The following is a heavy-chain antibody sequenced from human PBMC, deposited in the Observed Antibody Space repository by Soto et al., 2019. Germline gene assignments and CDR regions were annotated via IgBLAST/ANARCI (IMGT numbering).Heavy chain of an antibody. CDR2: MKPNSDDT. CDR1: GYTFTSYD. J-gene: IGHJ4*02. D-gene: IGHD6-13*01. V-gene: IGHV1-8*01. CDR3: ARGPYTSSWETRFDY. Sequence: QVHLVQSGAEVKKPGASVKVSCKASGYTFTSYDINWVRQATGQGLEWMGWMKPNSDDTGYVEKFQGRVSMTRTTSISTAYMELSSLRSEDTAVYYCARGPYTSSWETRFDYWGQGTLVTVSS.